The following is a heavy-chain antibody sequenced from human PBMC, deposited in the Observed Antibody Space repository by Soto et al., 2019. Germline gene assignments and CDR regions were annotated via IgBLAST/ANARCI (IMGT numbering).Heavy chain of an antibody. V-gene: IGHV4-59*12. CDR1: GGSISSYY. CDR3: ARGLRNGWLNFFDP. J-gene: IGHJ5*02. CDR2: IYYSGST. Sequence: PSETLSLTCTVSGGSISSYYWSWIRQPPGKGLEWIGYIYYSGSTNYNPSLKSRVSRDNAQNSLYLQMNSLTAEDTAVYYCARGLRNGWLNFFDPWGQGTLVTVSS. D-gene: IGHD6-25*01.